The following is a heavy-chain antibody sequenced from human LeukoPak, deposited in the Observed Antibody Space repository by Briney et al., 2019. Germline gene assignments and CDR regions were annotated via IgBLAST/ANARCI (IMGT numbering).Heavy chain of an antibody. CDR3: ARVLRVVPAAMGAFQH. CDR2: IIPIFGTA. V-gene: IGHV1-69*05. Sequence: GASVKVSCKASGYTFTSYGISWVRQAPGQGLEWMGGIIPIFGTANYAQKFQGRVTITTDESTSTAYMELSSLRSEDTAVYYCARVLRVVPAAMGAFQHWGQGTLVTVSS. J-gene: IGHJ1*01. D-gene: IGHD2-2*01. CDR1: GYTFTSYG.